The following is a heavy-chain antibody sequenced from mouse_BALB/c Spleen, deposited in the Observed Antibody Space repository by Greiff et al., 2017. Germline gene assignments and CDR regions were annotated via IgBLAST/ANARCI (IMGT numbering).Heavy chain of an antibody. CDR1: GFTFSSFG. D-gene: IGHD2-1*01. CDR3: ARGEDYGNLYAMDY. CDR2: ISSGSSTI. Sequence: EVKLVESGGGLVQPGGSRKLSCAASGFTFSSFGMHWVRQAPEKGLEWVAYISSGSSTIYYADTVKGRFTISRDNPKNTLFLQMTSLRSEDTAMYYCARGEDYGNLYAMDYWGQGTSVTVSS. V-gene: IGHV5-17*02. J-gene: IGHJ4*01.